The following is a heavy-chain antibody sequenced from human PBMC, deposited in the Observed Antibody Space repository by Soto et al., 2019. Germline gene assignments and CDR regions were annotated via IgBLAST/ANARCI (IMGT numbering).Heavy chain of an antibody. CDR2: VIPLFDTA. D-gene: IGHD2-15*01. Sequence: QVQVVQSGAEVKKPGSSVKVSCKVSGGIFTNNAISWVRQAPGQGLEWLGGVIPLFDTAYYAQIFRGRLRISADGATTSAYMELSGLTSADTAVYFCWTGGQNDGYHFYDGMVVWGQGTTVTVS. CDR1: GGIFTNNA. CDR3: WTGGQNDGYHFYDGMVV. V-gene: IGHV1-69*01. J-gene: IGHJ6*02.